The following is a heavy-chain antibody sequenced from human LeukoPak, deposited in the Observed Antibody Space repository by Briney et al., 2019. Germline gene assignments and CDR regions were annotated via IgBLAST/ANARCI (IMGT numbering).Heavy chain of an antibody. D-gene: IGHD7-27*01. V-gene: IGHV3-30*02. CDR3: AKDWNWGFDY. CDR1: GFTFSSYD. J-gene: IGHJ4*02. CDR2: IRYDGSNK. Sequence: QTGGSLRLSCAASGFTFSSYDIHWVRQAPGKGLEWVAFIRYDGSNKYYADSVRGRFTISRDNSKNTLYLQMNSLRAEDTAVYYCAKDWNWGFDYWGQGTLVTVSS.